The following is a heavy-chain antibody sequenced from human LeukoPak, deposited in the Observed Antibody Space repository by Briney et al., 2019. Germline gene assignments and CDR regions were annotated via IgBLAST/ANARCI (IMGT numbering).Heavy chain of an antibody. CDR2: INPNSGGT. Sequence: ASVKVSCKASGYTFTGYYMHWVRQAPGQGLEWMGWINPNSGGTDYAQKFQGRVTMTRDTSISTAYMELSRLRSDDTAVYYCARDAHDYGDCVGYFDYWGQGTLVTVSS. CDR1: GYTFTGYY. J-gene: IGHJ4*02. CDR3: ARDAHDYGDCVGYFDY. D-gene: IGHD4-17*01. V-gene: IGHV1-2*02.